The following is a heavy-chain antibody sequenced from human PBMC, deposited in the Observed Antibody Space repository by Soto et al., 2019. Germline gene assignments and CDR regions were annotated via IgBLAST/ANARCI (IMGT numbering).Heavy chain of an antibody. CDR2: INAGNGNT. CDR3: ARGGDYYGSGSSLAYY. Sequence: QVQLVQSGAEVKKPGASVKVSCKASGYTFTMYAMHWVRQAPGQRLEGMGWINAGNGNTKYSQNLQGRITFTMDTSASTAYMQVSSLIAEDTAVYYCARGGDYYGSGSSLAYYWCQGSLVTVSS. D-gene: IGHD3-10*01. CDR1: GYTFTMYA. V-gene: IGHV1-3*01. J-gene: IGHJ4*02.